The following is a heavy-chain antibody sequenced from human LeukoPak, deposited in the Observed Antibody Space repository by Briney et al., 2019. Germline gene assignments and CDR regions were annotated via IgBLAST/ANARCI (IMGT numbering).Heavy chain of an antibody. J-gene: IGHJ4*02. Sequence: GGSLRLSCAASGFTFINSWMSWVRQAPGKGLEWVANIKQDGSEKYYVDSVEGRLTISRDNAKDSLSLQMNSLRGEDTAVYYCVRALGSPSADHWGQGTLVTVSS. CDR2: IKQDGSEK. CDR3: VRALGSPSADH. V-gene: IGHV3-7*01. CDR1: GFTFINSW. D-gene: IGHD6-6*01.